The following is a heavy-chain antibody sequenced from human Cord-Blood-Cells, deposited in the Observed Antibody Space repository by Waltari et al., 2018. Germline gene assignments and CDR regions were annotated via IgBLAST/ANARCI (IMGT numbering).Heavy chain of an antibody. CDR3: AKDMRYILGRDAFDI. Sequence: EVQLVESGGGLVQPGRSLRLSCAASGFTFEDYAMHWVRQAPGKGLEWVSGISWNSGSIGYADSVKGRFTISRDNAKNSLYLQMNSLRAEDTALYYCAKDMRYILGRDAFDIWGQGTMVTVSS. CDR1: GFTFEDYA. V-gene: IGHV3-9*01. CDR2: ISWNSGSI. J-gene: IGHJ3*02. D-gene: IGHD3-16*01.